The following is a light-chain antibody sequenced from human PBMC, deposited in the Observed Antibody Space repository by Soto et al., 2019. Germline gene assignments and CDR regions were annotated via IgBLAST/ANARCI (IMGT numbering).Light chain of an antibody. CDR1: QSVSSY. J-gene: IGKJ1*01. CDR2: DAS. CDR3: QQRSNWPT. V-gene: IGKV3-11*01. Sequence: IVWTQSPATLSLSPGERATLSCRASQSVSSYLAWYQQKPGQAPRLLIYDASNRATGIPARFSGSGSGTDFTLTISSLEPEDFAVYYCQQRSNWPTFGQGTKVDI.